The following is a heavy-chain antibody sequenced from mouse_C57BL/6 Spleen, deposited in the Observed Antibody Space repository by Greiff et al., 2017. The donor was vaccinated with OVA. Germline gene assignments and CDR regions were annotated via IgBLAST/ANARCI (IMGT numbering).Heavy chain of an antibody. D-gene: IGHD2-4*01. V-gene: IGHV1-53*01. CDR2: IYPRDGST. CDR1: GYTFTSYW. J-gene: IGHJ2*01. Sequence: VQLQQPGTELVKPGASVKLSCKASGYTFTSYWMHWVKQRPGQGLEWIGYIYPRDGSTKYNEKFKGKATLTADKSSSTAYMQLNSLTSEDSAVYFCARGDDYDVWGQGTTLTVSS. CDR3: ARGDDYDV.